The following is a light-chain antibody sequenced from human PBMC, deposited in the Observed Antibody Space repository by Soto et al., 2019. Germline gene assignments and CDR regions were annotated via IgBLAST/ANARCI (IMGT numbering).Light chain of an antibody. CDR2: DVS. CDR3: CSYTRSGTLI. CDR1: SGDIGDYNY. V-gene: IGLV2-14*01. Sequence: QSVLTQPASVSGSPGQSITISCVGTSGDIGDYNYVSWYQQHPGKVPKVIIYDVSNRPSRVSYRFSGTKSGNTASLTVSGLQAEDEADYYCCSYTRSGTLIFGTGTRSPS. J-gene: IGLJ1*01.